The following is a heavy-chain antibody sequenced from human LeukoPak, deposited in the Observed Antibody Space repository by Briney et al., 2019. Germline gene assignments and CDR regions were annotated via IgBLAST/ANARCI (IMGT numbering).Heavy chain of an antibody. V-gene: IGHV3-23*01. D-gene: IGHD3-22*01. Sequence: GGSLRLSCAASGFTFSSYAMSWVRQAPGKGLEWVSAISGSGGSTYYADSVKGRFTISRDNSKNTLYLQMYSLRAEDTAVYYCAKDASYYDSSGNFDYWGQGTLVTVSS. CDR2: ISGSGGST. J-gene: IGHJ4*02. CDR3: AKDASYYDSSGNFDY. CDR1: GFTFSSYA.